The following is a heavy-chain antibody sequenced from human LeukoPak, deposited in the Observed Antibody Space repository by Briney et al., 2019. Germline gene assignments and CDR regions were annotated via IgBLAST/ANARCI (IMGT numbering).Heavy chain of an antibody. CDR1: GYTFTGYY. V-gene: IGHV1-2*04. J-gene: IGHJ4*02. CDR2: INANSCGR. CDR3: ARTLMMYSSGYTFGY. Sequence: ASVKVSCKASGYTFTGYYMHCVRQAPGQGREGMGGINANSCGRNYAQKFQGWVTMTRDTSISTAYMELSRLTPHDTAVCYCARTLMMYSSGYTFGYWGKGPLVPVSS. D-gene: IGHD6-19*01.